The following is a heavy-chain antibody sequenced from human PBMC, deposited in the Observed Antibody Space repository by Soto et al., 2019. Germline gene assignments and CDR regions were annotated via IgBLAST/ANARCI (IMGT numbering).Heavy chain of an antibody. CDR3: ARGGWEILTGYWINWFDP. V-gene: IGHV4-34*01. D-gene: IGHD3-9*01. CDR2: INHSGST. J-gene: IGHJ5*02. Sequence: SEPLSLTCAVSGGSFSGYYWSWIRQPPGKGLEWIGEINHSGSTNYNPSLKSRVTISVDTSKNQFSLKLSSVTAADTAVYYCARGGWEILTGYWINWFDPCGQGTLVTVSS. CDR1: GGSFSGYY.